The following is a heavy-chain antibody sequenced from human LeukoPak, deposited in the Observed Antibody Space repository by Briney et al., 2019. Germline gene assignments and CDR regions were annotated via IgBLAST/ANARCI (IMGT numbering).Heavy chain of an antibody. CDR2: ISYDGSNK. Sequence: PGGSLRLSCAVSGFIFSSYAMHWVRQAPGKGLEWVAVISYDGSNKYYADSVKGRFTISRDNSKNTLYLQMNSLRAEDTAVYYCARDITTPVPERIDYWGQGTLVTVSS. CDR3: ARDITTPVPERIDY. J-gene: IGHJ4*02. V-gene: IGHV3-30-3*01. CDR1: GFIFSSYA. D-gene: IGHD1-1*01.